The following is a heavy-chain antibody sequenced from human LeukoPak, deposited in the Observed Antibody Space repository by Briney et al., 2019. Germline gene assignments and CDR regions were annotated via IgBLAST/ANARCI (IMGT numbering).Heavy chain of an antibody. Sequence: GSLRLSCAASGFTFSSYAMSWVRQAPGKGLEWVSSISSSSSYIYYADSVKGRFTISRDNAKNSLYLQMNSLRAEDTAVYYCARDGPGSGSRSYYFDYWGQGTLVTVSS. CDR1: GFTFSSYA. CDR2: ISSSSSYI. D-gene: IGHD3-10*01. J-gene: IGHJ4*02. CDR3: ARDGPGSGSRSYYFDY. V-gene: IGHV3-21*01.